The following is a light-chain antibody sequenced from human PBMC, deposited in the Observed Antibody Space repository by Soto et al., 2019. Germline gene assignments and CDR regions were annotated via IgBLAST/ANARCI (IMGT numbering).Light chain of an antibody. CDR2: WAS. J-gene: IGKJ1*01. V-gene: IGKV4-1*01. CDR3: QQYYSASSLT. CDR1: QTVLYNSNKKNY. Sequence: DIVMTQSPDSLAVSLGERATINCKSSQTVLYNSNKKNYLAWYQQKPGQPPKLLIYWASTRESGVPDRFSGSGSVTDFTLTISSLQAEDVAVYYCQQYYSASSLTFGQGTKVEI.